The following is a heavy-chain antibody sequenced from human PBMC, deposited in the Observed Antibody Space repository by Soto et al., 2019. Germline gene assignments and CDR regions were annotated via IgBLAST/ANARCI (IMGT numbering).Heavy chain of an antibody. V-gene: IGHV3-33*01. J-gene: IGHJ4*02. D-gene: IGHD3-9*01. CDR3: ARGIENIFFDS. CDR1: KFTFSTYG. CDR2: IWYDGSNT. Sequence: GGSLRLSCAASKFTFSTYGMHWVRQAPGKGLEWVAVIWYDGSNTYYADSVKGRFTISRDNSKNTLYLQMNSLRAEDTAVYYCARGIENIFFDSWGQGTLVTVSS.